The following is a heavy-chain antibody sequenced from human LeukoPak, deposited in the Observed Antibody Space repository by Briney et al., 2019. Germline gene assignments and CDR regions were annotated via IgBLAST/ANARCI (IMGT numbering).Heavy chain of an antibody. CDR1: GGTFSSYA. CDR3: AKDPGYSYGYWGYFDY. V-gene: IGHV1-69*01. D-gene: IGHD5-18*01. CDR2: IIPIFGTA. J-gene: IGHJ4*02. Sequence: SVKVSCKASGGTFSSYAISWVRQAPGQGLEWMGGIIPIFGTANYAQKFQGRVTITADESTSTAYMELSSLRSEDTAVYYCAKDPGYSYGYWGYFDYWGQGTLVTVSS.